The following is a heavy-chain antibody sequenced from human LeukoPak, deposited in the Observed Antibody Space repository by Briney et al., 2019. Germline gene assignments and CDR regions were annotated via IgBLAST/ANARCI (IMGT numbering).Heavy chain of an antibody. CDR3: AKGEVILSYGMDV. CDR2: MSGSGGST. J-gene: IGHJ6*02. Sequence: GGSLRLPCAASGFTFSSYAMSWVRQAPGKGLEWVSAMSGSGGSTYYADSVKGRFTISRDNSKNTLYLQMNSLRAEDTAVYYCAKGEVILSYGMDVWGQGTTVTVSS. D-gene: IGHD3-9*01. CDR1: GFTFSSYA. V-gene: IGHV3-23*01.